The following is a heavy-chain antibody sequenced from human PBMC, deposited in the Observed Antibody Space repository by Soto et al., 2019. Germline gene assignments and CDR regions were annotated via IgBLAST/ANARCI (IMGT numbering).Heavy chain of an antibody. CDR2: IYHSGST. D-gene: IGHD3-22*01. J-gene: IGHJ3*02. CDR1: GGSIISSNW. CDR3: ASRPAQYYYDSSGSDYAFDI. V-gene: IGHV4-4*02. Sequence: SETLSLTCAFSGGSIISSNWWIWVRQPPGKGLEWIGEIYHSGSTNYNPSLKSRVTISVDKSKNQFSLKLSSVTAADTAVYYCASRPAQYYYDSSGSDYAFDIWGQGTMVTVSS.